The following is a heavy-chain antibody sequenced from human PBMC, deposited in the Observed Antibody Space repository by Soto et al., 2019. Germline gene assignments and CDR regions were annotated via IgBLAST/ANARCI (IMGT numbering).Heavy chain of an antibody. V-gene: IGHV4-39*01. CDR1: GGSVSNSNYY. Sequence: KPSETLSLTCTVSGGSVSNSNYYWGWIRQSPGKGLEWIGSVYYRGRSYSKSSVKSRVTISVDTSKNQFSLNLNSVTASDTAVYYCANPTIFGVVITDYWGQGTLVTVSS. J-gene: IGHJ4*02. CDR3: ANPTIFGVVITDY. CDR2: VYYRGRS. D-gene: IGHD3-3*01.